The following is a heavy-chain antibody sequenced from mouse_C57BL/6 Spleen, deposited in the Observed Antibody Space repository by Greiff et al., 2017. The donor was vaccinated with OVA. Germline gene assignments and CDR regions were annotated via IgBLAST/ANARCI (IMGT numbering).Heavy chain of an antibody. D-gene: IGHD1-1*01. CDR1: GYTFTSYW. V-gene: IGHV1-55*01. J-gene: IGHJ2*01. Sequence: QVQLQQSGAELVKPGASVKMSCKASGYTFTSYWITWVKQRPGQGLEWIGDIYPGSGSTNYNEKFKSKATLTVDTSSSTAYMQLSSLTSEDSAVYYCARSVYGSSYGYWGQGTTLTVSS. CDR3: ARSVYGSSYGY. CDR2: IYPGSGST.